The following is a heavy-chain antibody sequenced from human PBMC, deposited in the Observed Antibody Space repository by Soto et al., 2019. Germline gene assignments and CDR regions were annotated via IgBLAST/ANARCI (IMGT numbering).Heavy chain of an antibody. CDR2: ITESGSTT. Sequence: GGSLRLSCAASGFSFSTCAMSWVRQASGKGLEWVSSITESGSTTYHADSVKGRFIISRDNAKNTLFLQMNSLSTEDTAVYYCARDETQTFRSFVHYYGVDVWGQGTTVTVSS. J-gene: IGHJ6*02. V-gene: IGHV3-23*01. CDR3: ARDETQTFRSFVHYYGVDV. D-gene: IGHD3-10*01. CDR1: GFSFSTCA.